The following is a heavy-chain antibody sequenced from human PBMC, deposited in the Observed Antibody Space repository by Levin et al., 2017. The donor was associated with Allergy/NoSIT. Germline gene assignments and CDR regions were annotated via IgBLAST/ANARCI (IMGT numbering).Heavy chain of an antibody. Sequence: ASVRVSCKVSGYTLTELSMHWVRQAPGKGLEWMGGFDPEDGETIYAQKFQGRVTMTEDTSTDTAYMELSSLRSEDTAVYYCATAYRIVGASHPAFDIWGQGTMVTVSS. CDR3: ATAYRIVGASHPAFDI. CDR1: GYTLTELS. J-gene: IGHJ3*02. CDR2: FDPEDGET. D-gene: IGHD1-26*01. V-gene: IGHV1-24*01.